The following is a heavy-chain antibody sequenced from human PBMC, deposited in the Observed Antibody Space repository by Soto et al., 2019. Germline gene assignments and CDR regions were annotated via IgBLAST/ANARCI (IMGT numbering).Heavy chain of an antibody. J-gene: IGHJ5*02. CDR3: VRPGIAVAGTTP. CDR1: GFTFSSYA. CDR2: ISYDGSNK. Sequence: QVQLVESGGGVVQPGRSLRLSCAASGFTFSSYAMHWVRQAPGKGLEWVAVISYDGSNKYYADSVKGRFTISRDNSKNTLYLQMNSLRAEDTAVYYCVRPGIAVAGTTPWGQGTLVTVSS. D-gene: IGHD6-19*01. V-gene: IGHV3-30-3*01.